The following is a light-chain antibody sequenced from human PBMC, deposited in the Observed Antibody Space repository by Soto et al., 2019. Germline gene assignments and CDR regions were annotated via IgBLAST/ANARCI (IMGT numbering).Light chain of an antibody. Sequence: DIQRTQSPSTLSASVADRVTITCRASQSVSSWLAWYQQNPGKAPKLLIYDASSLESGVPLRFSGSGSGTEFSLTISSLQPDDFATYYCQQYDSYSWAFGQGTKVDIK. CDR3: QQYDSYSWA. V-gene: IGKV1-5*01. J-gene: IGKJ1*01. CDR1: QSVSSW. CDR2: DAS.